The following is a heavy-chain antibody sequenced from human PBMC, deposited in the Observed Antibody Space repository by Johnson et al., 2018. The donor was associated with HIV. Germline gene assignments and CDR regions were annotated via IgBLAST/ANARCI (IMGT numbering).Heavy chain of an antibody. V-gene: IGHV3-33*01. D-gene: IGHD3-22*01. Sequence: QVQLVESGGGVVQPGTSLRLSCAASEFTFSSYGMHWVRQAPGKGLVWVASIKYAGSDKYYVDAVKGRLIISRDNVNNSVYLQMNSLRAEDTAVYFCARDAPNFFDSSGVRDDAFDIWGPGTMVTVSS. CDR3: ARDAPNFFDSSGVRDDAFDI. CDR1: EFTFSSYG. J-gene: IGHJ3*02. CDR2: IKYAGSDK.